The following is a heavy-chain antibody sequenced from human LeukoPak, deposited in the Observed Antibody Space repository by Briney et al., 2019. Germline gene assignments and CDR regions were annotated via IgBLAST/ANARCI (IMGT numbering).Heavy chain of an antibody. J-gene: IGHJ4*02. D-gene: IGHD6-13*01. Sequence: ASVKVSCKASGYTFTGYYMHWVRQAPGQGLEWMGWINPNSGGTNYAQKFQGRVTMTRDTSISTACMELSRLRSDDTAVYYCARDRGISRDLFGYWGQGTLVTVSS. CDR3: ARDRGISRDLFGY. V-gene: IGHV1-2*02. CDR1: GYTFTGYY. CDR2: INPNSGGT.